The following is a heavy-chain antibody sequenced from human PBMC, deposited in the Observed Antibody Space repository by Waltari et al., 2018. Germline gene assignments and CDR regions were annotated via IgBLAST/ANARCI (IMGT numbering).Heavy chain of an antibody. Sequence: QLQLQESGPGLVKPSETLSLTCTVSGGSISSSSYYWGWIRQPPGKGLEWIGSIYYSGSTYYNPSLKSRFTISVDTSKNQFTLKLSSVTAADTAVYYCARVNLSSGHPSFDYWGQGTLVTVSS. D-gene: IGHD3-22*01. J-gene: IGHJ4*02. V-gene: IGHV4-39*07. CDR3: ARVNLSSGHPSFDY. CDR1: GGSISSSSYY. CDR2: IYYSGST.